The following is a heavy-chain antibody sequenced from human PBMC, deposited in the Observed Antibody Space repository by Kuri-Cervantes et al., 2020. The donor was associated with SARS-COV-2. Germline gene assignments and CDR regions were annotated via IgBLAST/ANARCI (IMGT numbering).Heavy chain of an antibody. CDR2: IYHSGST. CDR1: GGSISSYY. J-gene: IGHJ6*03. Sequence: GSLRLPCTVSGGSISSYYWSWIRQPPGKGLEWIGYIYHSGSTHYNPSLKSRVTMSLDRSKNQFSLKLGSLTAADTAVYYCARVVQWRLLSDDYYYMDVWGKGTTVTVSS. V-gene: IGHV4-59*12. D-gene: IGHD6-25*01. CDR3: ARVVQWRLLSDDYYYMDV.